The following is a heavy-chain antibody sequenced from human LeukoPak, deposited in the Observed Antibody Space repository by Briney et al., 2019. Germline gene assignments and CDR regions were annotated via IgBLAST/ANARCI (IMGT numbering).Heavy chain of an antibody. D-gene: IGHD3-10*01. V-gene: IGHV4-59*01. CDR1: GGSLSIYY. CDR2: IYYSGST. J-gene: IGHJ4*02. Sequence: SETLSLTCTVSGGSLSIYYWSWIRHPPGKGLEWVGYIYYSGSTNYNPSLKSRVTISVDTSKNQFSLKLSSVTAADTAVYYCARAGSGSYYNKGNLDYWSQETLVTVSS. CDR3: ARAGSGSYYNKGNLDY.